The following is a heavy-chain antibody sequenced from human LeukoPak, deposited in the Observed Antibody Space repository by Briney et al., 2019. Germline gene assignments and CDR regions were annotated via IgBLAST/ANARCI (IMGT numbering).Heavy chain of an antibody. Sequence: SQTLSLTCTVSGDSISSNSYSWSCSRQAAGKGPEWIGRIYPSGITHDNPALNSRVTMSMDTSKNEFSLKLPSATAADTAVYYCAAYREHYSHLPHAFDIWGQGTMVTVSS. D-gene: IGHD4-11*01. CDR3: AAYREHYSHLPHAFDI. V-gene: IGHV4-61*02. CDR2: IYPSGIT. CDR1: GDSISSNSYS. J-gene: IGHJ3*02.